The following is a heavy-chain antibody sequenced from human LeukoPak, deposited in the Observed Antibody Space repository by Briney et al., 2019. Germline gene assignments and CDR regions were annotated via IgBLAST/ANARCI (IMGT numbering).Heavy chain of an antibody. CDR2: IYYNGSS. V-gene: IGHV4-59*01. CDR1: GGSINDFY. D-gene: IGHD3-22*01. CDR3: ARVSYYFDNSGYSRYYFDT. J-gene: IGHJ4*02. Sequence: SETLSLTCTVSGGSINDFYWSWIRQSPGKGLEWIGYIYYNGSSNYNPSLKGRVTMSLDTSNHQFSLRLSSVTAADTAVYYCARVSYYFDNSGYSRYYFDTWGQGSLVTVSS.